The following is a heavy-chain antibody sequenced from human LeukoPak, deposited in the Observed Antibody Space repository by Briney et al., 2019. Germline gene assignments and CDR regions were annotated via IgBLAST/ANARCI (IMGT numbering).Heavy chain of an antibody. Sequence: PSETLSLTCTVSGGSISSYYWSWIRQPSGKGLEWIGYIYYSGSTNYNPSLKSRVTISVDTSKNQFSLKLSFVTAADTAVYYCASGRDYLSPLDYWGQGTLVTVSS. J-gene: IGHJ4*02. V-gene: IGHV4-59*01. D-gene: IGHD4-17*01. CDR2: IYYSGST. CDR1: GGSISSYY. CDR3: ASGRDYLSPLDY.